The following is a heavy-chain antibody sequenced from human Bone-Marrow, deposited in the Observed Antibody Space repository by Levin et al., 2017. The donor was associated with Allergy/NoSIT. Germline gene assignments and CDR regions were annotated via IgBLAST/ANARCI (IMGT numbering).Heavy chain of an antibody. CDR3: ARDDFGDSGADWYFDL. V-gene: IGHV3-21*01. CDR1: GFRLSHYN. CDR2: ISSSGTYI. Sequence: GESLKISCAASGFRLSHYNMNWVRQAPGKGLEWVSSISSSGTYIYYADSLKGRFTVSRDNAKDSLYLQINSLRAGDTAMYFCARDDFGDSGADWYFDLWGRGTLVTVSS. D-gene: IGHD4-17*01. J-gene: IGHJ2*01.